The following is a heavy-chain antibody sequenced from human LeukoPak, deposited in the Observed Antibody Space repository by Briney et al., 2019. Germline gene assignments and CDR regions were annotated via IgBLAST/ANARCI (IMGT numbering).Heavy chain of an antibody. V-gene: IGHV3-23*01. J-gene: IGHJ4*02. CDR3: AKDITYYYDSSGYRRVGNQYYFDY. CDR2: ISGSGGST. Sequence: PGGSLRLSCAASGFSFSRYTMNWVRQAPGKGLEWVSAISGSGGSTYYADSVKGRFTISRDNSKNTLYLQMSSLRAEDTAVYYCAKDITYYYDSSGYRRVGNQYYFDYWGQGTLVTVSS. D-gene: IGHD3-22*01. CDR1: GFSFSRYT.